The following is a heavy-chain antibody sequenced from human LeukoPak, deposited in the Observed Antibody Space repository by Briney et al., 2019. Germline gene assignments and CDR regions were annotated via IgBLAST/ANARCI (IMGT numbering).Heavy chain of an antibody. V-gene: IGHV4-38-2*02. CDR3: ARGYSYDYYFDY. J-gene: IGHJ4*02. Sequence: SETLSLTCTVSGYSITSGYHWAWIRPPPGKGLEWIGSIYHHGSTFYNPSVQSRVTISVDTSKNQFSLMLGSVTAADTAVYYCARGYSYDYYFDYWGQGALVTVSS. D-gene: IGHD5-18*01. CDR1: GYSITSGYH. CDR2: IYHHGST.